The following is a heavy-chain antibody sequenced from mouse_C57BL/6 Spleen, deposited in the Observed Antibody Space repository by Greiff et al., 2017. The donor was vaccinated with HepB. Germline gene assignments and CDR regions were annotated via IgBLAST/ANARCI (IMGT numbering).Heavy chain of an antibody. V-gene: IGHV1-69*01. J-gene: IGHJ2*01. CDR2: IDPSDSYT. Sequence: QVQLQQPGAELVMPGASVKLSCKASGYTFTSYWMHWVKQRPGQGLEWIGEIDPSDSYTNYNQKFKGKSTLTVDKSSSTAYMQLSSLTSEDSAVYYFARLRGYSNYGGYYFDYWGQGTTLTVSS. CDR3: ARLRGYSNYGGYYFDY. D-gene: IGHD2-5*01. CDR1: GYTFTSYW.